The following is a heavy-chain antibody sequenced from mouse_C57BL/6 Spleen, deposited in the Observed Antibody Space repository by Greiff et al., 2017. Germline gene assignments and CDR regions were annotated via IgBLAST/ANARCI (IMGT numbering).Heavy chain of an antibody. D-gene: IGHD2-3*01. V-gene: IGHV1-81*01. Sequence: VKLMESGAELARPGASVKLSCKASGYTFTSYGISWVKQRTGQGLEWIGEIYPRSGNTYYNEKFKGKATLTADKSSSTAYMELRSLTSEDSAVYFCARFWLLDYAMDYWGQGTSVTVSS. J-gene: IGHJ4*01. CDR3: ARFWLLDYAMDY. CDR1: GYTFTSYG. CDR2: IYPRSGNT.